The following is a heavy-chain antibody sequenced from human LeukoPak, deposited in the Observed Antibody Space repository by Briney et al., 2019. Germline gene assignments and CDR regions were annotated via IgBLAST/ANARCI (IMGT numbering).Heavy chain of an antibody. CDR3: AKDRAYGSGSLFDY. CDR2: ISYDGSNK. D-gene: IGHD3-10*01. Sequence: GGSLRLSCAASGFTFSSYGMHWVRQAPGKGLEWVAVISYDGSNKYYADSVKGRFTISRDNSKNTLYLQMNSLRAEDTAVYYCAKDRAYGSGSLFDYWGQGTLVTVSS. V-gene: IGHV3-30*18. J-gene: IGHJ4*02. CDR1: GFTFSSYG.